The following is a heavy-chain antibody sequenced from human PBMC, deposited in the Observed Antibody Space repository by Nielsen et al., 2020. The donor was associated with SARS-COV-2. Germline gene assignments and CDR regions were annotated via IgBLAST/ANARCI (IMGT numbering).Heavy chain of an antibody. CDR2: ISSSSSYI. V-gene: IGHV3-21*01. CDR1: GFTFSSYS. J-gene: IGHJ4*02. Sequence: GGSLRLSCAASGFTFSSYSMNWVRQAPGKGLEWVSSISSSSSYIYYADSVKGRFTISRDNAKNSLYLQMNSLRAEDTAVYYCARIRYQYSSSFPPDYWGQGTLVTVSS. D-gene: IGHD6-6*01. CDR3: ARIRYQYSSSFPPDY.